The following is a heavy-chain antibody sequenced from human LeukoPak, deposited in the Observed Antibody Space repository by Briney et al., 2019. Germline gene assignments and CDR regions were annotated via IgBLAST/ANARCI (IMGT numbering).Heavy chain of an antibody. CDR3: ARDNPPDY. CDR2: IKQDGSEK. V-gene: IGHV3-7*03. Sequence: GGSLRLSCAASGFTFSSYWMSWVRQAPGKGLEWVANIKQDGSEKSYVESVRGRFTISRDNAKNSLYLQLNSLRAEDTALYYCARDNPPDYWGQGTLVTVSS. CDR1: GFTFSSYW. J-gene: IGHJ4*02.